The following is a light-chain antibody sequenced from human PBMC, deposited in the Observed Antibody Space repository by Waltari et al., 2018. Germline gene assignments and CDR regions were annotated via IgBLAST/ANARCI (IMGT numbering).Light chain of an antibody. J-gene: IGKJ5*01. V-gene: IGKV1-13*02. CDR2: YAS. Sequence: AIHLTQSPSSLSASVGDRITITCRASRGISSALAWYQQKPGESPNFLIHYASSLPSGVPSWFSASASGTDFTLTITSLQPEDFATYYCQQLHSYPITFGQGTRLEIK. CDR3: QQLHSYPIT. CDR1: RGISSA.